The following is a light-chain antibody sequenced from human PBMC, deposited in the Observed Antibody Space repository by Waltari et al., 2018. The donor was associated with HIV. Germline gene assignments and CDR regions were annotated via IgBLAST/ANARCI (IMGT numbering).Light chain of an antibody. CDR3: CSYAGSSTLV. Sequence: QSALTQPASVSGSPGQSITISCTGTSSYVGGYNLSSWYQQHPGKAPKLIIYEVTKRPSGVSNRFSASKSGNTASLTISGLQAEDEAHYHCCSYAGSSTLVFGGGTNVIVL. CDR1: SSYVGGYNL. CDR2: EVT. V-gene: IGLV2-23*02. J-gene: IGLJ3*02.